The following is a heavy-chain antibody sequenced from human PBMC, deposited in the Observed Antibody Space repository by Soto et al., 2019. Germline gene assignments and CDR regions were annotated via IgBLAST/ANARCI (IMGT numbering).Heavy chain of an antibody. CDR1: GGSVSGCF. CDR3: ERKGNPRGVDY. CDR2: ISHSGST. D-gene: IGHD3-16*01. J-gene: IGHJ4*01. Sequence: PSETLSLTCAVYGGSVSGCFWTWIRQPPGKGLEWIGEISHSGSTNYNPSLKSRVTISIDTSKNQFSLELTSVTAADTAVYYCERKGNPRGVDYWGHGTLVTVSS. V-gene: IGHV4-34*01.